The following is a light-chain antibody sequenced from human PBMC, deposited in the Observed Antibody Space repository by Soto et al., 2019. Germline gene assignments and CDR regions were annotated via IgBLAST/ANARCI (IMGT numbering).Light chain of an antibody. Sequence: DVVLTQSPLSLPVILGQSASISCRSSQSLVYSDVNTYLNWFRQRPGQSPGRLIYKVSNRDSGVPDRFSGSGSGTDFTLKISRVEAEDVGLYYCMQGTHWPYTFGQGTKLEIK. CDR2: KVS. J-gene: IGKJ2*01. CDR1: QSLVYSDVNTY. V-gene: IGKV2-30*01. CDR3: MQGTHWPYT.